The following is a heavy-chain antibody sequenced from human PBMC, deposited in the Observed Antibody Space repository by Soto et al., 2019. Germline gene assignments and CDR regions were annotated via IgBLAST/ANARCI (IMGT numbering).Heavy chain of an antibody. CDR2: IYYSGST. V-gene: IGHV4-59*01. CDR1: GGSISSYY. Sequence: QVQLQESGPGLVKPSETLSLTCTVSGGSISSYYWSWIRQPPGKGLEWIGYIYYSGSTNYNPSLKSRVTISVDTSKNQFSLKLSSVTAADTAVYYCAGRGIAAAGNYYGMDVWGRGTTVTVSS. CDR3: AGRGIAAAGNYYGMDV. D-gene: IGHD6-13*01. J-gene: IGHJ6*02.